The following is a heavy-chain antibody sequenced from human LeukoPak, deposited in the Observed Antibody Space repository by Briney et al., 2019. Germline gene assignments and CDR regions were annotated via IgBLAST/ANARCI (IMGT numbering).Heavy chain of an antibody. CDR2: ISSSSSYI. CDR3: ARDPTPRYCSGGSCYTHYGVDV. CDR1: GFTFSSYT. Sequence: GGSLRLSCAASGFTFSSYTMNWVRQAPGKGLEWVSSISSSSSYIYYADSVKGRLTISRDNAKNSLYLQMNSLRAEDTAVYYCARDPTPRYCSGGSCYTHYGVDVWGQGTTVTVSS. V-gene: IGHV3-21*01. J-gene: IGHJ6*02. D-gene: IGHD2-15*01.